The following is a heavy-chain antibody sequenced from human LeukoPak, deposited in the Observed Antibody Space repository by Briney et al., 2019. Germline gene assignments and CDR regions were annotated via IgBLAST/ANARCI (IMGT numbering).Heavy chain of an antibody. V-gene: IGHV3-49*04. Sequence: GGSLRLSCTASGFTFGDYAMTWVRQAPGKGLEWVGFIRSEIYGGTPEYAASVKGRFTISRDDSKGVAYLQMNSLKTEDTAVYYCTRDQTPYYWGQGTLVTVSS. CDR3: TRDQTPYY. CDR2: IRSEIYGGTP. J-gene: IGHJ4*02. CDR1: GFTFGDYA.